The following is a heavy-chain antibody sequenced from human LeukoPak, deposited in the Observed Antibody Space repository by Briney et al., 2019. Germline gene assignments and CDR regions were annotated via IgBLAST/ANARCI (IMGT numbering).Heavy chain of an antibody. V-gene: IGHV3-9*01. J-gene: IGHJ1*01. CDR3: ARGIQQWLFFQY. CDR2: ISWNSGSI. D-gene: IGHD5-18*01. CDR1: GFTFDDYA. Sequence: SLRLSCAASGFTFDDYAMHWVRQAPGKGLEWVSGISWNSGSIGYADSVKGRFTISRDNARNSVSLQMNSLRVEDTAVYYCARGIQQWLFFQYWGQGSLVTVSS.